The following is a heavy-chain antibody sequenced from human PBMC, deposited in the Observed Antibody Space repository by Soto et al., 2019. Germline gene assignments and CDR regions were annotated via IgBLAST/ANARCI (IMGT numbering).Heavy chain of an antibody. Sequence: ASVKVSCKASGYTFTSYAMHWVRQAPGQRLEWMGWINAGNGNTKHSQKFQGRVTITRDTSASTAYMELSSLRVDDTAIYFCAKVRVRGFGAFSDMDVWGQGTTVTVSS. J-gene: IGHJ6*02. V-gene: IGHV1-3*01. CDR3: AKVRVRGFGAFSDMDV. D-gene: IGHD3-10*01. CDR2: INAGNGNT. CDR1: GYTFTSYA.